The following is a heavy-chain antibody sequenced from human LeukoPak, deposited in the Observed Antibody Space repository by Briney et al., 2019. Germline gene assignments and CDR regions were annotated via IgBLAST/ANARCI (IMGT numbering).Heavy chain of an antibody. CDR2: ISGSGGST. Sequence: GGSLRLCCAASGFTFSSYAMSWVRQAPGKGLEWVSAISGSGGSTYYADSVKGRFTISRDNSKNTLHLQMNSLRTDDTAEYYCAKAKFGSETYSRVFFFDFWAQGTLVTVSS. J-gene: IGHJ4*02. D-gene: IGHD3-10*01. CDR1: GFTFSSYA. CDR3: AKAKFGSETYSRVFFFDF. V-gene: IGHV3-23*01.